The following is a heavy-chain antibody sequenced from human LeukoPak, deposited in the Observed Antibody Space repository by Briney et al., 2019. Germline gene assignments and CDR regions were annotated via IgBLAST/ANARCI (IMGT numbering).Heavy chain of an antibody. CDR1: GFIFTHYG. D-gene: IGHD2-2*01. CDR2: IGVDGTMK. J-gene: IGHJ2*01. Sequence: GRSLRLSCAASGFIFTHYGFHWVRQAPGKGLEWVAVIGVDGTMKYYAESVKGRFTISRDNSRNTLYLQMSSLRAEDTAVYYCVLVVVPAAVWHFDLWGRGTLVTVSS. CDR3: VLVVVPAAVWHFDL. V-gene: IGHV3-33*01.